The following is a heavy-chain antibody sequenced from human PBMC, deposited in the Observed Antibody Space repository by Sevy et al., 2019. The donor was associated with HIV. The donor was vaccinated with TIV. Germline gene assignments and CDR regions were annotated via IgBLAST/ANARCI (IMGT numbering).Heavy chain of an antibody. V-gene: IGHV3-15*07. CDR1: GVTAGVPFDSAW. CDR2: IKGKTDGETT. CDR3: TTRPYGSIIDY. D-gene: IGHD3-10*01. Sequence: GGSLRLSCEVSGVTAGVPFDSAWMNWVRQAPGKGLEWVGRIKGKTDGETTDYAAPMKGRFIISRDESGKTVYVQFNSVKTEETAMYFCTTRPYGSIIDYWGQGTLVTVSS. J-gene: IGHJ4*02.